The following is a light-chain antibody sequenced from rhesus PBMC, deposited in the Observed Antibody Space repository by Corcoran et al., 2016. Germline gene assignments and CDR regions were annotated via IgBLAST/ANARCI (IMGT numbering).Light chain of an antibody. J-gene: IGKJ4*01. Sequence: EIVMTQSPATLSLSPGERATISCRASQSVSSNLAWSPQKPGQAPSLLIYGASRRVTGFPDRFSGRGSRTVFTLTISSLEPEDFAVYYCQQYSNWPLTFGGGTKVEIK. CDR1: QSVSSN. V-gene: IGKV3-42*03. CDR2: GAS. CDR3: QQYSNWPLT.